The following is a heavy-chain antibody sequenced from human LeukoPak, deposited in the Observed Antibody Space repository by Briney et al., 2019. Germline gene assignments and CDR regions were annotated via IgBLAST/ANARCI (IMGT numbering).Heavy chain of an antibody. CDR2: ISSSGSTI. D-gene: IGHD3-3*01. CDR3: ARGAYYDFWSGEAYYYYMDV. Sequence: GGSLRLSCAASGFTFSDYYMSWIRQAPGKGLEWVSYISSSGSTIYYADSVKGRFTISRDDAKNSLYLQMNSLRAEDTAVYYCARGAYYDFWSGEAYYYYMDVWGKGTTATVSS. CDR1: GFTFSDYY. J-gene: IGHJ6*03. V-gene: IGHV3-11*01.